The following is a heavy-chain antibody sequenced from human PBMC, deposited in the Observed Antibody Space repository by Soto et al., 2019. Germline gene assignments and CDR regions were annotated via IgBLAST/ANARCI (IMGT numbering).Heavy chain of an antibody. CDR2: IYYSGST. Sequence: QVQLQESGPGLVKPSQTLSFTCTVSGGSIRSGGNSWSWIRQHSGKGLEWIGYIYYSGSTYYNPSLQSRLTISLDTSKNQFSLKLSSVTAADTAVYYCARGVLRTFDYWGQGTLVTVSS. V-gene: IGHV4-31*03. CDR1: GGSIRSGGNS. J-gene: IGHJ4*02. CDR3: ARGVLRTFDY.